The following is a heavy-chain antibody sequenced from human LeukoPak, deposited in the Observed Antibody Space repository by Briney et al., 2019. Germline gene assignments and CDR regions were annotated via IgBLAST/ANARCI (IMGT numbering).Heavy chain of an antibody. CDR1: GDSVSSNSAG. J-gene: IGHJ4*02. CDR2: TYYRSKWYT. CDR3: ARDRLAAGENFDY. D-gene: IGHD6-13*01. V-gene: IGHV6-1*01. Sequence: SQTLSLTCAISGDSVSSNSAGWNWIRQSPSRGLEWLGRTYYRSKWYTDYAVSVESRITINPDTSKNQFSLQLNSVTPEDTAVYYCARDRLAAGENFDYWGQGTLVTVSS.